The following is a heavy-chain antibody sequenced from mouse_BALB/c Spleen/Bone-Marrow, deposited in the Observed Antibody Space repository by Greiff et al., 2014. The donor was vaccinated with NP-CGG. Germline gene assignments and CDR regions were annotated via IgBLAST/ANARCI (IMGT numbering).Heavy chain of an antibody. CDR2: IWADGST. CDR3: ARITTATGAMDY. V-gene: IGHV2-9*02. D-gene: IGHD1-2*01. CDR1: GFSLTNYG. J-gene: IGHJ4*01. Sequence: VMLVESGPGLVAPSQSLSITCTVSGFSLTNYGVHWVRQPPGKGLEWLGVIWADGSTNYNSALMSRLSISKDNSKSQVFFKMNSLQTDDTAMYYCARITTATGAMDYWGQGTSVTASS.